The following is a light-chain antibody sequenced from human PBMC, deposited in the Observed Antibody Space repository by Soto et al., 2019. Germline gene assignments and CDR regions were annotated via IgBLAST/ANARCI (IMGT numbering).Light chain of an antibody. CDR3: SSYTSSSTLV. CDR1: SSDGGGYNY. CDR2: EVS. J-gene: IGLJ1*01. V-gene: IGLV2-14*01. Sequence: SAVTPPASVSGSPGQSITISCTGTSSDGGGYNYVSWYQQHPGKAPKLMIYEVSNRPSGVSNRFSGSKSGNSASLTISGLQAEDEADYYCSSYTSSSTLVFGTGTKVTVL.